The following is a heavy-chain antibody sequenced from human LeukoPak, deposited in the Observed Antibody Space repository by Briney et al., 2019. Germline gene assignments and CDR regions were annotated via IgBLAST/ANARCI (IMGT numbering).Heavy chain of an antibody. Sequence: GGSLRLSCAASGFTFSSYGMSWVRQAPGKGLEWVSAISGSGGSKYYADSVKGRFTISRDNAKNSLYLQMNSLRAEDTAVYYCARDRSLGGYGSPEGPYFDYWGQGTLVTVSS. V-gene: IGHV3-23*01. CDR3: ARDRSLGGYGSPEGPYFDY. CDR2: ISGSGGSK. CDR1: GFTFSSYG. D-gene: IGHD5-12*01. J-gene: IGHJ4*02.